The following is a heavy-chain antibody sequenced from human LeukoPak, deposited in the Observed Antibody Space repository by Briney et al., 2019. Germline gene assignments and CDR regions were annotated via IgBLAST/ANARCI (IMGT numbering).Heavy chain of an antibody. V-gene: IGHV1-46*01. CDR2: INPSGGST. D-gene: IGHD3-10*01. J-gene: IGHJ5*02. Sequence: ASVKVSCKASGYTFTSYYMHWVRQAPGQGLEWMGMINPSGGSTSYAQKFQGRVTMTRDTSTSTVYMELSSLRSEDTAVYYCASATYYGSGSYAGNWFDPWGQGTLVTVSS. CDR3: ASATYYGSGSYAGNWFDP. CDR1: GYTFTSYY.